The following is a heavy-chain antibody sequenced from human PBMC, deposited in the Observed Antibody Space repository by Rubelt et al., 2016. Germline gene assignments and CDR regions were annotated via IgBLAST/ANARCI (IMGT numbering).Heavy chain of an antibody. J-gene: IGHJ4*02. CDR3: AGGVDFWSGYALDY. CDR2: INHSGST. CDR1: GGSISSGGHY. D-gene: IGHD3-3*01. Sequence: QVQLQESGPGLVKPSQTLSLTCTVSGGSISSGGHYWSWIRQHPGRGLEWIGEINHSGSTNYNPSLKSRVTLSVDTSKNQLSRRLSSVNAADTAVDDGAGGVDFWSGYALDYWGQGTLVTVSS. V-gene: IGHV4-31*03.